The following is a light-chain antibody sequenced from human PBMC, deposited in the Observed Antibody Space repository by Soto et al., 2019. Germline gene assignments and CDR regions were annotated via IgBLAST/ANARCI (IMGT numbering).Light chain of an antibody. J-gene: IGLJ1*01. CDR1: NTDVENYNF. CDR3: CPHERFTTPSV. V-gene: IGLV2-23*01. CDR2: EDY. Sequence: QSALTQPASVSGSPGQSITIACTGINTDVENYNFVSWYQRHPGKAPKLMIYEDYKRPSGVSNRFSGSKSGNTASLTISGLQTEDEADYYCCPHERFTTPSVLATGTKATVL.